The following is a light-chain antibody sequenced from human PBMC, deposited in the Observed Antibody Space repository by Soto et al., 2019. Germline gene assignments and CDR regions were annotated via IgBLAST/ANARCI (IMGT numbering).Light chain of an antibody. CDR1: QSISTW. CDR3: QQDGNYYT. J-gene: IGKJ2*01. V-gene: IGKV1-5*01. CDR2: DAS. Sequence: DIQMTQSPSTLSASVGDRVTITCRASQSISTWLAWYQQKPGKAPKLLIYDASSLESGVPSRFSGSGSGTEFTLTITSLQPDDFATYYCQQDGNYYTFGRGNKLEIK.